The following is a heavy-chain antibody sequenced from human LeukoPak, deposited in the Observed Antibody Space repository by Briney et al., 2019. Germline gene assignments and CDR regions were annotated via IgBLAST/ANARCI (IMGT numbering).Heavy chain of an antibody. J-gene: IGHJ4*02. CDR1: GYTFTTYD. CDR3: AKDSSGYYYGGGGFDY. V-gene: IGHV1-2*02. CDR2: INPNSGGT. D-gene: IGHD3-22*01. Sequence: ASVKVSCKASGYTFTTYDITWVRQATGQGLEWMGWINPNSGGTNYAQKFQGRVTMTRDTSINTAYMELSRLRSDDTAVYYCAKDSSGYYYGGGGFDYWGQGTLVTVSS.